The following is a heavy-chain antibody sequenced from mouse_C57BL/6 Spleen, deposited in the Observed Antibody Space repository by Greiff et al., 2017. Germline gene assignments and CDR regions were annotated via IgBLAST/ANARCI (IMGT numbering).Heavy chain of an antibody. CDR2: SRNKANDYTT. D-gene: IGHD1-1*02. J-gene: IGHJ4*01. CDR1: GFTFSDFY. CDR3: ARDAYGDAMDY. V-gene: IGHV7-1*01. Sequence: EVKVVESGGGLVQSGRSLRLSCATSGFTFSDFYMEWVRQDPGKGLEWIAASRNKANDYTTEYSASVKGRFIVSRDTSQSILYLQMNALRAEDTAIYYCARDAYGDAMDYWGQGTSVTVSS.